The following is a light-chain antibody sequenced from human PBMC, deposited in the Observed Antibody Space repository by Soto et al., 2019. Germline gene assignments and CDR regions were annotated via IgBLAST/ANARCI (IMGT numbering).Light chain of an antibody. CDR1: SSNIGNNY. CDR3: GTLDSSLSADYV. V-gene: IGLV1-51*01. CDR2: DNN. J-gene: IGLJ1*01. Sequence: QSVLTQPPSVSAAPGQKVTISCSGSSSNIGNNYVSWYQQLPGTAPKLLIYDNNKRPSGIPDRFSGSKSGTSATLGITGLQTGDEADYYCGTLDSSLSADYVFGTGTK.